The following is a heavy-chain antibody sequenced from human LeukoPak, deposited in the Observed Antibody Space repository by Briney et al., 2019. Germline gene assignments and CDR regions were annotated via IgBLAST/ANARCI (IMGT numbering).Heavy chain of an antibody. CDR3: ARDDEYYYDSSGYPVRYYYYYYMDV. CDR2: IYTSGST. J-gene: IGHJ6*03. Sequence: SETLSLTCTVSGGSISSYYWGWIRQPAGKGLERIGRIYTSGSTNYNPSLKSRVTMSVDTSKNQFSLKLSSVTAADTAVYYCARDDEYYYDSSGYPVRYYYYYYMDVWGKGTTVTVSS. CDR1: GGSISSYY. V-gene: IGHV4-4*07. D-gene: IGHD3-22*01.